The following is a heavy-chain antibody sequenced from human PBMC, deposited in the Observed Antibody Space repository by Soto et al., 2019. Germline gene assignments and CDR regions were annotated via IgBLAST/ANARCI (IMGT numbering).Heavy chain of an antibody. J-gene: IGHJ5*02. V-gene: IGHV3-7*01. CDR1: GFTFSRYW. CDR2: IRQDGSEK. CDR3: ASDLPSVSGRPGGWFDP. D-gene: IGHD1-26*01. Sequence: ESGGGLVQPGGSLRLSCAASGFTFSRYWMSWVRQAPGKGLEWVANIRQDGSEKSYVDSVKGRFTISRDNAKNSLYLQMNSLRAEDTAVYFCASDLPSVSGRPGGWFDPWGQGTLVTVSS.